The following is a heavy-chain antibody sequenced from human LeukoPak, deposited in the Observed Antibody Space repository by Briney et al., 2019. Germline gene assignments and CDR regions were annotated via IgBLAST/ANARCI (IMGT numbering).Heavy chain of an antibody. D-gene: IGHD2-21*02. CDR2: IKSKSDGGTT. Sequence: GGSLRLSCAASVYSFRNAWMSWVRQAPGKGLEWVGRIKSKSDGGTTDYAAPVKGRFTISRDDSKNTLYLQMNSLKTEDTAVYYCAGDSDIFDYWGQGTLVTVSS. J-gene: IGHJ4*02. CDR1: VYSFRNAW. CDR3: AGDSDIFDY. V-gene: IGHV3-15*01.